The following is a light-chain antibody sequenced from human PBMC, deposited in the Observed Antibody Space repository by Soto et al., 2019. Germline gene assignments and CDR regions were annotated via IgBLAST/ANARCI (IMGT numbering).Light chain of an antibody. J-gene: IGLJ1*01. CDR2: ANN. V-gene: IGLV1-51*02. Sequence: QSVLTQPPSVSAAPGQKVTISCSGSNSNVGSNYISWYQQFLGTAPKLLIYANNKRPSGIPDRFSGSKSGTSATLGITGPQTGDEADYYCGTWDSSLSTFVFGTGTKVTVL. CDR3: GTWDSSLSTFV. CDR1: NSNVGSNY.